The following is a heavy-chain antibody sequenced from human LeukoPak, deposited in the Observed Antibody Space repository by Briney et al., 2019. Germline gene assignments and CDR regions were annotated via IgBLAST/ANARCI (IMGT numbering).Heavy chain of an antibody. CDR2: INPNSGGT. CDR3: ARSRYSSSWYSFDY. D-gene: IGHD6-13*01. J-gene: IGHJ4*02. CDR1: GYIFTGYY. V-gene: IGHV1-2*02. Sequence: ASVKVSCKTSGYIFTGYYMHWVRQAPGQGLEWMGWINPNSGGTNYAQKFQGRVTMTRDTSISTAYMELSRLRSDDTAVYYCARSRYSSSWYSFDYWGQGTLVTVSS.